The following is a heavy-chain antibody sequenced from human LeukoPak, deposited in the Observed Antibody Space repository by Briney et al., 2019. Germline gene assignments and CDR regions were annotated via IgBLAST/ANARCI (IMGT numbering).Heavy chain of an antibody. V-gene: IGHV3-49*04. J-gene: IGHJ4*02. CDR3: TGSFGELSFFAH. CDR1: GFTFGDYG. Sequence: GGSLRLSCTASGFTFGDYGMSWVRQAPGKGLEWVGFIRSKAYGGTTEYAASVKGRFTISRDDSKSIAYLQVNSLKTEDTAVYYCTGSFGELSFFAHWGQGTLVIVSS. D-gene: IGHD3-10*01. CDR2: IRSKAYGGTT.